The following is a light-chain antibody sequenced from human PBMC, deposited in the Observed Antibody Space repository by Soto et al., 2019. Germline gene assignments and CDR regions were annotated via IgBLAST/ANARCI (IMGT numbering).Light chain of an antibody. CDR3: QHYNNWPPYT. CDR1: QRISSN. Sequence: EIVMTQSPDTLSVSPGERATLSCRASQRISSNLAWYQQKPGQAPRLLIYGASTMATGVPARFSGSGSETDFTLTINNLQSEDCAVYYCQHYNNWPPYTFGQGTKVEIK. V-gene: IGKV3D-15*01. J-gene: IGKJ2*01. CDR2: GAS.